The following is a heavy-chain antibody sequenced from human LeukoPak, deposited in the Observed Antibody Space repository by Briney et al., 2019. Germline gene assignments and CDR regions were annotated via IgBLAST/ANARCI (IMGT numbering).Heavy chain of an antibody. V-gene: IGHV4-59*08. J-gene: IGHJ4*02. Sequence: SETLSLTCTVSGGSISSYYWSWIRQPPGKGLEWIGYIYYSGSTNYNPSLKSRVTISVDTSKNQFSLKLSSVTAADTAVYYCARHSKSAAAGIVTFDYWGQGTLVTVSS. CDR2: IYYSGST. CDR1: GGSISSYY. CDR3: ARHSKSAAAGIVTFDY. D-gene: IGHD6-13*01.